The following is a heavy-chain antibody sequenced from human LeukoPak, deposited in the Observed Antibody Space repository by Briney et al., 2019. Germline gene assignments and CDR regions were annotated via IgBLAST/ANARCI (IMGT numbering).Heavy chain of an antibody. D-gene: IGHD3-16*01. CDR1: GYTFTGYY. Sequence: ASVKVSCKASGYTFTGYYMHWVRQAPGQGLEWMGWINPNSGGTNYAQKFQGRVTMTRDTSISTAYMELSRLRSDDTAVYYCARISGLRLGELSYWGQGTLVTVSP. V-gene: IGHV1-2*02. CDR2: INPNSGGT. J-gene: IGHJ4*02. CDR3: ARISGLRLGELSY.